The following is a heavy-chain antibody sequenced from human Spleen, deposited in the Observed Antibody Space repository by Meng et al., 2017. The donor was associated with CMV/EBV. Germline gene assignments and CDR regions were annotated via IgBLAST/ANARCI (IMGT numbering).Heavy chain of an antibody. Sequence: SETLSLTCRVSGGPISSYYWSWIRQSPGKGLEWIGYIFYSGSINYNPSLKSRVTISVDTSKNQFSLKLNSVTAADTAVYYCAGRHYTKPYNWFDPWGQGTLVTVSS. CDR2: IFYSGSI. CDR3: AGRHYTKPYNWFDP. V-gene: IGHV4-59*01. CDR1: GGPISSYY. J-gene: IGHJ5*02. D-gene: IGHD4-11*01.